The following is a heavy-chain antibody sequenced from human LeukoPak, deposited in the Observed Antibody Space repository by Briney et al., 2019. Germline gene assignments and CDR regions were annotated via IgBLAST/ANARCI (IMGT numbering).Heavy chain of an antibody. CDR2: IKSKTDGGTT. D-gene: IGHD4-17*01. Sequence: KTGRSLRLSCTASGFIFKSYGMHWVRQAPGQGLEWVDHIKSKTDGGTTDYAAPVKGRFTISRDDSKNTLYLQMNSLRTEDTAVYYCTTDRDYGDYPEYYFDYWGQGTLVTVSS. V-gene: IGHV3-15*01. CDR1: GFIFKSYG. CDR3: TTDRDYGDYPEYYFDY. J-gene: IGHJ4*02.